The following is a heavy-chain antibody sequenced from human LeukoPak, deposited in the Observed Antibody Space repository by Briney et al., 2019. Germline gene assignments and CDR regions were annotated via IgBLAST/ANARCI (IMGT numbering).Heavy chain of an antibody. CDR1: GGTFSSYA. J-gene: IGHJ4*02. CDR3: ARGTFSGSYRIPFDY. D-gene: IGHD3-16*02. V-gene: IGHV1-69*01. Sequence: ASVKVSCKASGGTFSSYAISWVRQAPGQGLEWMGGIIPIFGTANYAQKFQGRVTITADGSTSTAHMELSSLRSEDTAVYYCARGTFSGSYRIPFDYWGQGTLVTVSS. CDR2: IIPIFGTA.